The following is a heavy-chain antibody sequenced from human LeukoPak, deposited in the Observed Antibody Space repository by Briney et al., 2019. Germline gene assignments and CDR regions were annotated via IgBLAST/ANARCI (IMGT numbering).Heavy chain of an antibody. Sequence: PGGSLRLSCSASGFTFSSYEINWVRQPPGRGLEWVSYISSSGSTIYYADSVKDRFTISRDNAKNSLYMEMTSLRAEDTAVYYCASIVDTAMVPYFDYWGQGTLVTVSS. CDR1: GFTFSSYE. J-gene: IGHJ4*02. CDR3: ASIVDTAMVPYFDY. CDR2: ISSSGSTI. V-gene: IGHV3-48*03. D-gene: IGHD5-18*01.